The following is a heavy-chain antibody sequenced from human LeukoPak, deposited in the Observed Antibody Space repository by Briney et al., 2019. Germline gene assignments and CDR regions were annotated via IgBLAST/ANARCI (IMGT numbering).Heavy chain of an antibody. V-gene: IGHV3-30*18. CDR3: AKDDYYHTSGYRD. CDR2: ISYDVGKK. D-gene: IGHD3-22*01. Sequence: PGRSLRLSCAASGFTFSSYGMHWVRQAPGKGLEWVAVISYDVGKKYYADFVKGRFTISRDNSKNTLYLQMNSLRAEDTAVYYCAKDDYYHTSGYRDWGQGTLVTVSS. J-gene: IGHJ4*02. CDR1: GFTFSSYG.